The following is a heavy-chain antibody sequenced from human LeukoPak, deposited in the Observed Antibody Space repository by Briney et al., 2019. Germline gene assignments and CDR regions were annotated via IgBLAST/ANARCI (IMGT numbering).Heavy chain of an antibody. CDR3: AREVTAYNYDNHHYYYLDV. CDR1: GYSFVSYG. Sequence: GASVKVSCKASGYSFVSYGIMWVRQAPGQGLEWMGWISTDNGNTNYALKLQGRVTMTTDTSTNTAYMELRSLRSDDMAVYFCAREVTAYNYDNHHYYYLDVWGKGTTVTVSS. J-gene: IGHJ6*03. D-gene: IGHD3-22*01. CDR2: ISTDNGNT. V-gene: IGHV1-18*03.